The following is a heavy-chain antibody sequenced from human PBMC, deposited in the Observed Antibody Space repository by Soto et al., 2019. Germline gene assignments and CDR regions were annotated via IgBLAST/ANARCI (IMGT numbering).Heavy chain of an antibody. CDR1: GFTFSTYA. J-gene: IGHJ4*02. D-gene: IGHD5-18*01. CDR3: ANDRPTDTAMAPADY. Sequence: GGSLRLSCAASGFTFSTYAMTWVRQAPGKGLEWVSAISGSGGSTYYADSVKGRFTISRDNSKNTLYLQMNSLRAEDTAVYYCANDRPTDTAMAPADYWGQGTLVTVSS. V-gene: IGHV3-23*01. CDR2: ISGSGGST.